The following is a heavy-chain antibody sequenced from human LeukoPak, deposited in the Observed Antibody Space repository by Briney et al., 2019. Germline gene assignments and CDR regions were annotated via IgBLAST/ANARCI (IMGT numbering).Heavy chain of an antibody. CDR1: GFTFSSYA. CDR3: ARDVPSTMASDY. V-gene: IGHV3-23*01. J-gene: IGHJ4*02. CDR2: ISGSGGST. D-gene: IGHD4/OR15-4a*01. Sequence: GGSLRLSCAASGFTFSSYAMSWVRQAPGKGLEWVSAISGSGGSTYYADSVKGRFTISRDNSKNTLYLQMNSLRAEDTALYHCARDVPSTMASDYWGQGTLVTVSS.